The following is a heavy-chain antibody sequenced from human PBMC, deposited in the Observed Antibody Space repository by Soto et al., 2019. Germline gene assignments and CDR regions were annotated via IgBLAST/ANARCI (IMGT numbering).Heavy chain of an antibody. V-gene: IGHV1-46*01. Sequence: GASVKVSCKTSAYNFRDYYMHWVRQAPGQGLEWMGTINPYDGGTNYAQKVQGRVIMTRDTSTKTVYMELNSLRSEDTAVYYCAREVPGGYYFDSWGRGTLVTVSS. CDR1: AYNFRDYY. CDR3: AREVPGGYYFDS. J-gene: IGHJ4*02. CDR2: INPYDGGT. D-gene: IGHD3-16*01.